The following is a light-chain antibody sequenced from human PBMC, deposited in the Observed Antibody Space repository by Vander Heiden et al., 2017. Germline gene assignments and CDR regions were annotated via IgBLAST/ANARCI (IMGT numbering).Light chain of an antibody. CDR3: AAWDDSLSGVV. CDR1: TPNVGSNY. J-gene: IGLJ2*01. V-gene: IGLV1-47*01. Sequence: QSVLTQPPSASGTPGQRVTMSCSGSTPNVGSNYVSWYQQLPGTAPKLLIYTNTKRPSGVPDRFSGSKSGTSASLAISGLRSEDEGDYYCAAWDDSLSGVVFGGGTKLTVL. CDR2: TNT.